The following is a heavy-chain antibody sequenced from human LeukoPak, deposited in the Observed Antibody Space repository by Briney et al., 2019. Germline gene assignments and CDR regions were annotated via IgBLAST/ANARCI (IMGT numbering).Heavy chain of an antibody. J-gene: IGHJ6*03. V-gene: IGHV4-39*01. CDR1: GGSISSSGYY. CDR3: VRQVSDYFYYYIDV. CDR2: IYYSGTT. Sequence: PSETLSLTCSVSGGSISSSGYYWNWIRQPPGKGLEWVGSIYYSGTTYYNSSLKSRVTISEDTSKNRFSLMLTSVTAADTAVYYCVRQVSDYFYYYIDVWGEGTTVIVSS.